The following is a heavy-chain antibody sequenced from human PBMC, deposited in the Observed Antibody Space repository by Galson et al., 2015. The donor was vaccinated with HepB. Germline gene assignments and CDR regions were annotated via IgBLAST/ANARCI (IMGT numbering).Heavy chain of an antibody. CDR3: IRMADLSGYSSS. CDR1: GFTFSGSA. CDR2: IRSKASNYAT. V-gene: IGHV3-73*01. Sequence: SLRLSCAASGFTFSGSAIHWVRQTSGKGLEWVGRIRSKASNYATAYAASVKGRFTISRDDSKNTGYLHMKSLKTEDTAVYYCIRMADLSGYSSSWGQGTLVTVSS. J-gene: IGHJ4*02. D-gene: IGHD6-13*01.